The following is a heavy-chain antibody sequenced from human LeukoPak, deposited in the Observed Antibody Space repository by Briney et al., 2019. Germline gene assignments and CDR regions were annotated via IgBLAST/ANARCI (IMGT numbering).Heavy chain of an antibody. CDR2: IYTSGST. J-gene: IGHJ6*03. Sequence: PSQTLSLTCTVSGGSISSGSYYWSWIRQPAGKGLEWIGRIYTSGSTNYNPSLKSRVTISVDTSKNQFSLKLSSVTAADTAVYYCARGEQLWLRNNYYYYYYMDVWGKGTTVTISS. CDR3: ARGEQLWLRNNYYYYYYMDV. V-gene: IGHV4-61*02. D-gene: IGHD5-18*01. CDR1: GGSISSGSYY.